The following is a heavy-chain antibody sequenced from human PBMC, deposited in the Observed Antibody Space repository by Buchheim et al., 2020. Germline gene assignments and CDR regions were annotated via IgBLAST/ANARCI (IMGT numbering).Heavy chain of an antibody. CDR2: ISGSGGST. D-gene: IGHD3-22*01. CDR3: AKDDSSGYRFGKRYYFDY. CDR1: GFTFSSYA. V-gene: IGHV3-23*01. J-gene: IGHJ4*02. Sequence: EVQLLESGGGLVQPGGSLRLSCAASGFTFSSYAMSWVRQAPGKGLEWVSAISGSGGSTYYADSVKGRFTISRANSKNTLYLQMNSLRAEDTAVYYCAKDDSSGYRFGKRYYFDYWGQGTL.